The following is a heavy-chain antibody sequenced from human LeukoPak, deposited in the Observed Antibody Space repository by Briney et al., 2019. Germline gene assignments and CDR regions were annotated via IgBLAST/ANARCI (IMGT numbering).Heavy chain of an antibody. CDR3: ARGRYCSADICSGGDAFDI. V-gene: IGHV4-34*01. Sequence: SETLSLTCAVYGGSFSGYYWSWIRQPPGKGLGWIGEINHSGSTNYNPSLKSRVTMSVDTSKNQFSLKLSSVTAADTAVYYCARGRYCSADICSGGDAFDIWGQGTMVSVSS. J-gene: IGHJ3*02. CDR2: INHSGST. D-gene: IGHD2-15*01. CDR1: GGSFSGYY.